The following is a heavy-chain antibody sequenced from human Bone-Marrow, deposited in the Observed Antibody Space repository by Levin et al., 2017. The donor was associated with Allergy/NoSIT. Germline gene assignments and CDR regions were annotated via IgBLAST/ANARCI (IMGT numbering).Heavy chain of an antibody. D-gene: IGHD6-19*01. J-gene: IGHJ6*02. CDR3: ATNKGKSSASLDV. Sequence: GESLKISCAASGFTLSNFEMNWVRQAPGRGLEWISYISTSGSAKYYADSVKGRFTISRDNARGSLYLQMYDLRAEDTAIYYCATNKGKSSASLDVWGQGTTVAVSS. CDR1: GFTLSNFE. CDR2: ISTSGSAK. V-gene: IGHV3-48*03.